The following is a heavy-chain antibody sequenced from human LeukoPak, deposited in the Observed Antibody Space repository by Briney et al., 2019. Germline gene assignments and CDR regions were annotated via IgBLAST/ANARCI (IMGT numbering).Heavy chain of an antibody. Sequence: GGSLRLSCAASGFTFDDYGMSWVRQAPRKGLEWVSGINWNGGSTVYADSVKGRFTISRDNAKNSLYLQMNSLRAEDTTLYYCARVPIAAAGRVDFDNWGQGTLVTVSS. CDR2: INWNGGST. CDR1: GFTFDDYG. J-gene: IGHJ4*02. D-gene: IGHD6-13*01. CDR3: ARVPIAAAGRVDFDN. V-gene: IGHV3-20*04.